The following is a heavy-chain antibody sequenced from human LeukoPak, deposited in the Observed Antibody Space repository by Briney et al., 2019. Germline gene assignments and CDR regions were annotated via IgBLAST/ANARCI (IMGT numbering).Heavy chain of an antibody. D-gene: IGHD3-22*01. V-gene: IGHV1-2*02. CDR2: INPNSGGT. CDR1: GYTFTGYY. CDR3: ARVDYYYYDSSGYPYMDV. J-gene: IGHJ6*03. Sequence: ASVKVSCKASGYTFTGYYMHWVRQAPGQGLEWMGWINPNSGGTNYAQKFRGRVTMTRDTSISTAYMELSRLRSDDTAVYYCARVDYYYYDSSGYPYMDVWGKGTTVTISS.